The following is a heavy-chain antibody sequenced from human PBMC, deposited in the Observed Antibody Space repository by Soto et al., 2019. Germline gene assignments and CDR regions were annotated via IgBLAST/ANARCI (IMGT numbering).Heavy chain of an antibody. Sequence: SETLSLTCTVSGGSITSISYYWGWIRQPPGKGLELIGTIFHGGTTYYNPSLKSRVAISVDTSKNQFSLNLRSVTAADTAMYYCARRAGVTKRNNYFDXWGPVTLVTVSX. D-gene: IGHD3-3*01. J-gene: IGHJ5*01. CDR3: ARRAGVTKRNNYFDX. V-gene: IGHV4-39*01. CDR2: IFHGGTT. CDR1: GGSITSISYY.